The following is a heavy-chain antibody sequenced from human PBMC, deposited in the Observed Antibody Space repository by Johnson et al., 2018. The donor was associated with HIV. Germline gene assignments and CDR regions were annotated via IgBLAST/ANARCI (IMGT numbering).Heavy chain of an antibody. CDR1: GFTFSSYA. D-gene: IGHD6-19*01. V-gene: IGHV3-30-3*01. Sequence: QVQLVESVGGVVQPGRSLRLSCAASGFTFSSYAMHWVRQAPGKGLEWVAVISYDGSNNYYADSVKGRFTISRDNSKNTLFLQMNSLRAEDTAVYYCARAVADGWFSYDAFDIWGQGTMVTVSS. J-gene: IGHJ3*02. CDR2: ISYDGSNN. CDR3: ARAVADGWFSYDAFDI.